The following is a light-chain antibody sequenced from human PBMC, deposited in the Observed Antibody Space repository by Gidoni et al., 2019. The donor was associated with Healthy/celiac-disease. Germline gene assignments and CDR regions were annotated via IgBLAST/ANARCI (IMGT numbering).Light chain of an antibody. CDR1: SSNIGPGYA. CDR2: GIN. CDR3: QSFDSSLSYV. J-gene: IGLJ1*01. Sequence: QPVLTQPPSVSGAPGQRVTISCTGTSSNIGPGYAVHWYQQLQGTAPNLLIYGINNPPSGFSARFSDSKPGTSAFLAITGLQPEDEADYYCQSFDSSLSYVFGTGTKVTVL. V-gene: IGLV1-40*01.